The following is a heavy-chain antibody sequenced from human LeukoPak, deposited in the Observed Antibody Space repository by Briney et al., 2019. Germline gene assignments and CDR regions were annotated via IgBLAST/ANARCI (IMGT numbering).Heavy chain of an antibody. CDR2: IYHSGST. Sequence: SETLSLTCTVSGYSISSGYYWGWIRQPPGKGLEWIGSIYHSGSTYYNPSLKSRVTMSVDTSKNQFSLKLSSVTAADTAVYYCARLYPQNGDYVSGYFDYWGQGTLVTVSS. D-gene: IGHD4-17*01. J-gene: IGHJ4*02. V-gene: IGHV4-38-2*02. CDR1: GYSISSGYY. CDR3: ARLYPQNGDYVSGYFDY.